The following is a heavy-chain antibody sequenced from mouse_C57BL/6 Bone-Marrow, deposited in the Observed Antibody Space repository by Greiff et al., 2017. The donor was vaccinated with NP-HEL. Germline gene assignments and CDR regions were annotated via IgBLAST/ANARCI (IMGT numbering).Heavy chain of an antibody. CDR2: IYPRDGST. Sequence: QVQLQQSGPELVKPGASVKLSCKASGYTFTSYDINWVKQRPGQGLEWIGWIYPRDGSTKYNEKFKGKATLTVDTSSSTAYMELHSLTSEDSAVYFCARWRDYDYDGVWYFDVWGTGTTVTVSS. J-gene: IGHJ1*03. CDR1: GYTFTSYD. V-gene: IGHV1-85*01. CDR3: ARWRDYDYDGVWYFDV. D-gene: IGHD2-4*01.